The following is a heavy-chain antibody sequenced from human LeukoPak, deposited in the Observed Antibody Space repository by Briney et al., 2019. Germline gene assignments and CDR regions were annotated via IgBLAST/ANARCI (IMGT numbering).Heavy chain of an antibody. CDR1: GGSISSSSYD. J-gene: IGHJ4*02. V-gene: IGHV4-39*07. CDR2: IYYSGST. D-gene: IGHD1-26*01. CDR3: ARVSVSGTYDY. Sequence: SETLSLTCTVSGGSISSSSYDWGWIRQPPGKGLEWIGSIYYSGSTYYNPSLKSRVTISVDTSKNQFSLKLTSVTAADTAVYYCARVSVSGTYDYWGQGTLVTVSS.